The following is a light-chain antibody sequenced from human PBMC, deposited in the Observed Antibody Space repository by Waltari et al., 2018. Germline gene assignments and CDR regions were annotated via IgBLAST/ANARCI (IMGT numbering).Light chain of an antibody. Sequence: DIQMTQSPSSLSASVGDSVTITCRASQGISNSLVWYQQKPGKAPKLLIYAASTLESGVPSRFSGSGSGTDYTLTISSLQPEDFATYYCHQYYSDPRRTFGQGTKVEIK. CDR1: QGISNS. CDR3: HQYYSDPRRT. CDR2: AAS. V-gene: IGKV1-NL1*01. J-gene: IGKJ1*01.